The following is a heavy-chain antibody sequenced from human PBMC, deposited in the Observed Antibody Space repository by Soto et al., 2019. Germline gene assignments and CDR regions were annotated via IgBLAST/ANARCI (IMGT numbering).Heavy chain of an antibody. Sequence: QLQLQESGPGLVKPSETLSLTCTVSGGSISSSSYYWGWIRQPPGKGLEWIGSIYDSGSPYYNPSLKCRVTISVDTSKNQLSLKLSSVTAADPAVYYCARAMMVRGVMLGFDPWGQGTLVTVSS. V-gene: IGHV4-39*01. J-gene: IGHJ5*02. CDR3: ARAMMVRGVMLGFDP. CDR2: IYDSGSP. D-gene: IGHD3-10*01. CDR1: GGSISSSSYY.